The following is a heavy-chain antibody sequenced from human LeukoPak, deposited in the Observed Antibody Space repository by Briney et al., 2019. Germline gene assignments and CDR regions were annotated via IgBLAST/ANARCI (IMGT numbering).Heavy chain of an antibody. V-gene: IGHV1-2*02. D-gene: IGHD6-19*01. Sequence: ASVKVSCKASGYTFTAYYMHWVRQAPGQGLEWMGWINPNSGGTNYAQKFQGRVTMTRDTSISTVYMELSSMKSDDTAVSFYARSSSSRDSDFDYWGQGTLVTVSS. CDR1: GYTFTAYY. J-gene: IGHJ4*02. CDR2: INPNSGGT. CDR3: ARSSSSRDSDFDY.